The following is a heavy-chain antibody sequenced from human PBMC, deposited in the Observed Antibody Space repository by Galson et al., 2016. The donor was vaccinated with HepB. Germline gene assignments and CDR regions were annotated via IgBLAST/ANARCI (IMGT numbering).Heavy chain of an antibody. D-gene: IGHD3-10*01. CDR1: GYTFTSYY. CDR3: ARSGSGRPFFDF. J-gene: IGHJ4*02. V-gene: IGHV1-46*01. CDR2: INPNSAYT. Sequence: KVSCKASGYTFTSYYINWVRQAPGQGLEWMGVINPNSAYTNSAQRFQGRVTMTSDTSTSTVSMEMRGLLSEDTAVYYCARSGSGRPFFDFWGQGTLVTVSS.